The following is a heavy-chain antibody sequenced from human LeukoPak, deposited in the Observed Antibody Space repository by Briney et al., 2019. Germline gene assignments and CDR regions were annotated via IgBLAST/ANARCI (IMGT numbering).Heavy chain of an antibody. Sequence: GGSLRLSCAASGFTFSSYAMSWVRQAPGKGLEWVSAISCSGGSTYYADSVKGRFTISRDNSKTTMYLQMNSLRAEGTAVYYCAKIGISRLGGDWFDPWGQGTLVTVSS. CDR2: ISCSGGST. CDR1: GFTFSSYA. V-gene: IGHV3-23*01. D-gene: IGHD4-23*01. J-gene: IGHJ5*02. CDR3: AKIGISRLGGDWFDP.